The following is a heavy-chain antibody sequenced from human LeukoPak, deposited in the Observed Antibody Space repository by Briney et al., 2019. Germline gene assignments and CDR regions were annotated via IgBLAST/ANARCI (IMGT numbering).Heavy chain of an antibody. J-gene: IGHJ4*02. Sequence: GGSLRLSCTASGFTFSYYWMSWLRQAPGQGLEWVANMKGDGSEEYYVDSVKGRFTISRDTAKNSLHLQMNSLRAEDTAVYYCASRAPRGDPPADYWGQGTLVTVFS. CDR3: ASRAPRGDPPADY. CDR2: MKGDGSEE. D-gene: IGHD2-21*02. V-gene: IGHV3-7*03. CDR1: GFTFSYYW.